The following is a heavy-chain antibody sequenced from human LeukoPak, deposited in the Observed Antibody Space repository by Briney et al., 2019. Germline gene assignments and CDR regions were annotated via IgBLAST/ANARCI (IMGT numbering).Heavy chain of an antibody. Sequence: ASVKVPCKAFGYTFTGYYIHWVRQAPGQGLEWMGWINPNSGGTNYAQKFQGRVTMTRDTSISTAYMELSRLVSDDTAVYYCARDSSYYFDYWGQGTLVTVSS. V-gene: IGHV1-2*02. CDR1: GYTFTGYY. D-gene: IGHD3-10*01. J-gene: IGHJ4*02. CDR2: INPNSGGT. CDR3: ARDSSYYFDY.